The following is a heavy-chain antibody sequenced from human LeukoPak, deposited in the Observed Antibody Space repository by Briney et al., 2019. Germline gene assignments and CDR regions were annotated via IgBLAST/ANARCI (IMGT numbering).Heavy chain of an antibody. J-gene: IGHJ4*02. CDR3: AREDSYYYGSGSYPFDY. Sequence: GGSLRLSCAASGFTFSSYAMSWVRQAPGKGLEWVSSISSSSSYIYYADSVKGRFTISRDNAKNSLYLQMNSLRAEDTAVYYCAREDSYYYGSGSYPFDYWGQGTLVTVSS. CDR1: GFTFSSYA. V-gene: IGHV3-21*01. D-gene: IGHD3-10*01. CDR2: ISSSSSYI.